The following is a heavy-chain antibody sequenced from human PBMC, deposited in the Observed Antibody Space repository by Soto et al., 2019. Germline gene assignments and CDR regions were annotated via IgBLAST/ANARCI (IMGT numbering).Heavy chain of an antibody. D-gene: IGHD3-16*01. CDR2: IFYSGPT. V-gene: IGHV4-31*01. J-gene: IGHJ4*02. CDR1: GDSITSGVHY. Sequence: QVQLQESGPGLVKPSQTLSLTCTVSGDSITSGVHYWSWIRQLPGKGLEWIGYIFYSGPTYYNPSLKSSVNLSVGTSKKQFSLKLKSVTAADTAVYYCARDRVMLTFGGASEEWGIDSWGQGTLVTVSS. CDR3: ARDRVMLTFGGASEEWGIDS.